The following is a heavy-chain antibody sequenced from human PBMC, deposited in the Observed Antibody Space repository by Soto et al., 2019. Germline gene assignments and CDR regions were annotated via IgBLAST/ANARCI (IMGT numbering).Heavy chain of an antibody. Sequence: QVQLVESGGGVVQPGRSLRLSCAASGFTFSTYGMHWVRQAPGKGLEWVAVISYDGSAKDYTDSVKGRFTISRDNSKSTVYLQMNSLRAEDTAVYFCTKDQIELFSSSSCFCMDVWGQGTTVTVSS. V-gene: IGHV3-30*18. D-gene: IGHD2-2*01. CDR2: ISYDGSAK. CDR1: GFTFSTYG. CDR3: TKDQIELFSSSSCFCMDV. J-gene: IGHJ6*02.